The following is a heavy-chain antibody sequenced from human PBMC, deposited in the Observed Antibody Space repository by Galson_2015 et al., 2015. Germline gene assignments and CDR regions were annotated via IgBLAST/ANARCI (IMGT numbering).Heavy chain of an antibody. D-gene: IGHD1-26*01. Sequence: SLRLSCAASGFTFSSYGMHWVRQAPGKGLEWVAVISYDGSNKYYADSMKGRFTISRDNSKNTLYLQMNSLRAEDTAVYYCARDRRVDWPIEAVFNPLVPWGQGTLSPSPQ. CDR1: GFTFSSYG. V-gene: IGHV3-30*03. CDR3: ARDRRVDWPIEAVFNPLVP. CDR2: ISYDGSNK. J-gene: IGHJ5*02.